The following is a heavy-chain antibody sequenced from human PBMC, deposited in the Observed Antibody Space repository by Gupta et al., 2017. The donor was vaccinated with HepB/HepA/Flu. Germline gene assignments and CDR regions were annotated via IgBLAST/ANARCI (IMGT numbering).Heavy chain of an antibody. D-gene: IGHD2-8*02. J-gene: IGHJ2*01. CDR2: TRSKALNYAT. Sequence: EVQLVESGGGLVQPGGSLRLTCAASGFTLSGSAVPWVRTASGRGLEWVGRTRSKALNYATNYAASLKGRFIISRDDSINTAYLQMDSLKIEDSAVYYCARPETDCTGDSCFSLNRNWYFGLWGRGTLVTVSS. CDR1: GFTLSGSA. CDR3: ARPETDCTGDSCFSLNRNWYFGL. V-gene: IGHV3-73*02.